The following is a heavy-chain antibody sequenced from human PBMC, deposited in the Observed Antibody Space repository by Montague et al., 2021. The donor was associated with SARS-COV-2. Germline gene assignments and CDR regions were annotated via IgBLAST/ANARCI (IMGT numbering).Heavy chain of an antibody. D-gene: IGHD6-13*01. V-gene: IGHV2-70*11. CDR2: IDWDDDK. CDR1: GFSLSTSGMC. CDR3: ARIHIAAAGTGLDY. Sequence: PALVKPTQTLTLTCTFSGFSLSTSGMCVSWIRQPPGKALEWLARIDWDDDKYYSTSLKTRLTISKDTSKNQVVLTMTNMDPVDTATYYCARIHIAAAGTGLDYWGQGTLVTVPS. J-gene: IGHJ4*02.